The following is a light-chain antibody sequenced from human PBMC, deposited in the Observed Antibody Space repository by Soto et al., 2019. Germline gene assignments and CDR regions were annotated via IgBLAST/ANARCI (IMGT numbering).Light chain of an antibody. V-gene: IGKV1-39*01. CDR2: DAS. J-gene: IGKJ1*01. CDR3: QQSSSTPLT. Sequence: DIQMTQSPSSLSASVGARVTMTCRASQSISSYLNWYQEKPGKAPKLLIYDASSLQSGVPSRFSGSGSGTDFTLTISSLQPEDFATYYCQQSSSTPLTFGQGTKVDIK. CDR1: QSISSY.